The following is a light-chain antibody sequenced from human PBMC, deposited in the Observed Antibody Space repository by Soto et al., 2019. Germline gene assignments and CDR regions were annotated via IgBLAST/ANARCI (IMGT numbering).Light chain of an antibody. J-gene: IGKJ5*01. CDR2: GAS. V-gene: IGKV3-20*01. Sequence: EIVLTQSPATLSLSPGERATLSFRASQSVSSYLAWYQQKPGQAPRRLIYGASSRATGIPERFSGSGSGTDFTLTISSLEPEDFAVYYCQQYGTSPITFGQGTRLENK. CDR1: QSVSSY. CDR3: QQYGTSPIT.